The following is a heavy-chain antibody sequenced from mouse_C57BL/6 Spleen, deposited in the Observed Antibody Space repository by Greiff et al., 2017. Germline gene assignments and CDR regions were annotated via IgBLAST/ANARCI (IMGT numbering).Heavy chain of an antibody. CDR2: IHPTSGST. Sequence: QVQLQQPGAELVKPGASVKLSCKASGYTFTSSWMHWVKQRPGQGLEWIGMIHPTSGSTNYNEKFKGKATLTVDKSSSTAYMQRSSLPSEDSAVYYCARDGDRGHYYFDYWGQGTTLTVSA. V-gene: IGHV1-64*01. J-gene: IGHJ2*01. D-gene: IGHD3-3*01. CDR1: GYTFTSSW. CDR3: ARDGDRGHYYFDY.